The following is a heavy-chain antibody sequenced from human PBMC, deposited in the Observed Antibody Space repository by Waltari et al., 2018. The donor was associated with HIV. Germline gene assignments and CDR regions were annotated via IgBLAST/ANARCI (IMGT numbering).Heavy chain of an antibody. J-gene: IGHJ4*02. Sequence: QVQLVESGGGVVQPGGSLRLSCAASGFTFSSYGMHWVRQAPGKGLEWVAFIRYDGSNKYYADSVKGRFTISRDNSKNTLYLQMNSLRAEDTAVYYCAKDRMIFGVVIRPYFDYWGQGTLVTVSS. CDR3: AKDRMIFGVVIRPYFDY. D-gene: IGHD3-3*01. V-gene: IGHV3-30*02. CDR2: IRYDGSNK. CDR1: GFTFSSYG.